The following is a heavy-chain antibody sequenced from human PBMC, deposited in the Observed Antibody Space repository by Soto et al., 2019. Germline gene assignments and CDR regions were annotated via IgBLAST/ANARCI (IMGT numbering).Heavy chain of an antibody. Sequence: GGSLRLSCAASGFTFSSYAMHWVRQAPGKGLEWVAVISYDGSNKYYAESVKGRFTISRDNSKNTLYLQMNSLRAEDTAVYYCARVCCSSTSCYDYYYYYGMDVWGQGITVTVSS. J-gene: IGHJ6*02. D-gene: IGHD2-2*01. CDR2: ISYDGSNK. V-gene: IGHV3-30-3*01. CDR1: GFTFSSYA. CDR3: ARVCCSSTSCYDYYYYYGMDV.